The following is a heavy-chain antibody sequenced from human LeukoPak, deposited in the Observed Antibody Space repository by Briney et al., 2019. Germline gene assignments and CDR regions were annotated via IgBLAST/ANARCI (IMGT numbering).Heavy chain of an antibody. Sequence: QPGGSLRLSCAASGFTFGRYWMHWVRQAPGKGLVWVSRINSDGSYTSYADFVKGRFTISRDNAKNTVYLQMSSLRAEDTAVYYCARICSTTDCLISAWGQGTLVTVSS. J-gene: IGHJ4*02. V-gene: IGHV3-74*01. CDR3: ARICSTTDCLISA. CDR1: GFTFGRYW. D-gene: IGHD2-2*01. CDR2: INSDGSYT.